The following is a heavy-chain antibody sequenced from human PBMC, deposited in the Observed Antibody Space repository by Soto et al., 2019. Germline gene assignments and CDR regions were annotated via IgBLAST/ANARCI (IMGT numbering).Heavy chain of an antibody. CDR1: GGTFTSYG. Sequence: SVKVSCKASGGTFTSYGISWVRQAPGQGLEWMGWISAYNGNTNYAQKLQGRVTMTTDTSTSTAYMELRSLRSDDTAVYYCARDPPYYYGSGRPFDYWGQGTLVTISS. D-gene: IGHD3-10*01. CDR2: ISAYNGNT. CDR3: ARDPPYYYGSGRPFDY. J-gene: IGHJ4*02. V-gene: IGHV1-18*04.